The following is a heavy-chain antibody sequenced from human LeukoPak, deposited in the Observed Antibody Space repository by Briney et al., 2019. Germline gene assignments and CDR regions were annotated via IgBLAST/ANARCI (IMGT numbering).Heavy chain of an antibody. Sequence: ASVKVSCTASGYTFTSYDINWVRQATGQGLEWMGWMNPNSGNTGYAQKFQGRVTMTRNTSISTAYMELSNLRSEDTAVYYCARVATISFYYGMDVWGQGTTVTVSS. D-gene: IGHD5-12*01. J-gene: IGHJ6*02. CDR1: GYTFTSYD. CDR2: MNPNSGNT. V-gene: IGHV1-8*01. CDR3: ARVATISFYYGMDV.